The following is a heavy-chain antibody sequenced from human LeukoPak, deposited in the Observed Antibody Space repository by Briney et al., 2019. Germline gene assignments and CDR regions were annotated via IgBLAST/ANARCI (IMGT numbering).Heavy chain of an antibody. D-gene: IGHD3-10*01. CDR1: GYTFTSYG. J-gene: IGHJ5*02. V-gene: IGHV1-18*01. CDR2: ISAYNGNT. CDR3: AAAGITMVRGVMPDWFDP. Sequence: ASVKVSCKASGYTFTSYGISWVRQAPGQGLEWMGWISAYNGNTNYAQKLQGRVTMTTDTSTSTAYMELRSLRSDDTAVYYCAAAGITMVRGVMPDWFDPWGQGTLVTVSS.